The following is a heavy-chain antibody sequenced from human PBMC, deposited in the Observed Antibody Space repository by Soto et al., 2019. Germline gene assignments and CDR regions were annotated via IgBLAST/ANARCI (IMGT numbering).Heavy chain of an antibody. CDR2: IIPIFGTA. D-gene: IGHD2-15*01. J-gene: IGHJ4*02. V-gene: IGHV1-69*13. Sequence: GASVKVSCKASGGTFSSYAISWVRQAPGQGLEWMGGIIPIFGTANYAQKFQGRVTITADESTSTAYMELSSLRSEDTAVYYCARGTSAGPRYCSGGSCYSCSTLVITYDYWGQGTLVTVSS. CDR1: GGTFSSYA. CDR3: ARGTSAGPRYCSGGSCYSCSTLVITYDY.